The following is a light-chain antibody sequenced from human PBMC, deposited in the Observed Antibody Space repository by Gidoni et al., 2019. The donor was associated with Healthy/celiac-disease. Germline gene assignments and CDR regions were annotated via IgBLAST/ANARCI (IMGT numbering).Light chain of an antibody. CDR1: SSDVGGYNY. Sequence: QSALTQPASVSGSPGQSITISCTGTSSDVGGYNYVSWYQQHPGKAPKLMMYDVSNRPSGGSNRFSGSKSGNTASLTISGLQAEDEADYYCSSYTSSSTSLYVFGTGTKVTVL. V-gene: IGLV2-14*01. J-gene: IGLJ1*01. CDR2: DVS. CDR3: SSYTSSSTSLYV.